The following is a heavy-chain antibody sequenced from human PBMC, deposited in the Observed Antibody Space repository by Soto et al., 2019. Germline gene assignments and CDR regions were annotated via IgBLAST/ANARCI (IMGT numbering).Heavy chain of an antibody. D-gene: IGHD6-19*01. V-gene: IGHV4-59*08. CDR3: ASHPNYSSGWYDY. Sequence: SETLSLTCTVSGGSISSYYWSWIRQPPGKGLEWIGYIYYSGSTNYNPSLKSRVTISVDTSKNQFSLKLSSVTAADTAVYYCASHPNYSSGWYDYWGQGTLVTVSS. CDR2: IYYSGST. CDR1: GGSISSYY. J-gene: IGHJ4*02.